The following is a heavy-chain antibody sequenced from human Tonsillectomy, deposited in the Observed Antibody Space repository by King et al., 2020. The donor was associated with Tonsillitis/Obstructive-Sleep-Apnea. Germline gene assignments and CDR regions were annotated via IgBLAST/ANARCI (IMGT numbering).Heavy chain of an antibody. CDR1: GGSFSGYY. CDR3: ARVYYYYYYMDV. CDR2: INHSGST. Sequence: VQLQQWGAGLLKPSETLSLTCAVYGGSFSGYYWSWIRQPPGKGLEWIGEINHSGSTNYNPSLKSRVTISVETSKNQFSLKLSSVTAADTAVYYCARVYYYYYYMDVWGKGTTVTVSS. V-gene: IGHV4-34*01. J-gene: IGHJ6*03.